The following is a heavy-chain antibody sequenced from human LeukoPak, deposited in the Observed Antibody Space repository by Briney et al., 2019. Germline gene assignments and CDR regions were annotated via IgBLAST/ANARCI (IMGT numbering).Heavy chain of an antibody. D-gene: IGHD1-1*01. Sequence: SETLSLTCTVSGGSISSSSYYWGWIRQPPGKGLEWIGSIYYSGSTYYNPSLKSRVTISVDTSKNQFSLKLSSVTAADTAVYYCARLSTMYNWNDDSTPYYFDYWGQGTLVTVSS. CDR3: ARLSTMYNWNDDSTPYYFDY. CDR2: IYYSGST. V-gene: IGHV4-39*01. J-gene: IGHJ4*02. CDR1: GGSISSSSYY.